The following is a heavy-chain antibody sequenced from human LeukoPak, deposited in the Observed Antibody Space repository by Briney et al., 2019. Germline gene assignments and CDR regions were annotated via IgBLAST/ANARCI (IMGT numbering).Heavy chain of an antibody. D-gene: IGHD6-13*01. CDR1: GGSISSYY. CDR3: AREAASSWSYYYYYGMDV. Sequence: SETLSLTCTVSGGSISSYYWSWIRQPPGKGLEWIGYIYYSGSTTYNPSLKSRVSISVDTSKNQFSLKLSSVTAADTAVYYCAREAASSWSYYYYYGMDVWGQGTTVTVSS. V-gene: IGHV4-59*01. J-gene: IGHJ6*02. CDR2: IYYSGST.